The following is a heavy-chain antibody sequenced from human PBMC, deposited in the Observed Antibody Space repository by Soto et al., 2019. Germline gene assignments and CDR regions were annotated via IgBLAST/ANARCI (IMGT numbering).Heavy chain of an antibody. D-gene: IGHD2-2*01. J-gene: IGHJ3*01. CDR2: IHWNAGDI. V-gene: IGHV3-9*01. CDR3: AKGYSSTWFRDAFDF. CDR1: GFTFDDYS. Sequence: SLRLSCAASGFTFDDYSMHGVRQVPGKGPEWVAGIHWNAGDIGYADSVKGRFTISRDNAKNSLYLQMNSLRPEDTALYFCAKGYSSTWFRDAFDFWGQGTMVTVS.